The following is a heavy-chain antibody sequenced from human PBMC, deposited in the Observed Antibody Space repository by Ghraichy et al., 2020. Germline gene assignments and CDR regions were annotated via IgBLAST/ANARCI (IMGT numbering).Heavy chain of an antibody. J-gene: IGHJ4*02. D-gene: IGHD2-15*01. CDR1: GFTFSNAW. Sequence: GESLNISCAASGFTFSNAWMSWVRQAPGKGLEWVGRIKSKTDGGTTDYAAPVKGRFTISRDDSKNTLYLQMNSLKTEDTAVYYCTTGAGWGYCSGGSCYSGYWGQGTLVTVSS. CDR2: IKSKTDGGTT. CDR3: TTGAGWGYCSGGSCYSGY. V-gene: IGHV3-15*01.